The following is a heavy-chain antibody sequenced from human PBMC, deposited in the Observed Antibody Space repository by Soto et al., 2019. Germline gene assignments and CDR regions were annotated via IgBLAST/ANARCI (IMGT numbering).Heavy chain of an antibody. V-gene: IGHV3-48*01. CDR3: AKDGGYSYGPYDY. Sequence: EVQLVESGGGLVQPGGSLRLSCAASGFTFGSYSRNWVRQAPGKGLEWVSYISSSSSTIYYADSVEGRFTISRDNAKNSLYLKMNSLRAEDTAVYYCAKDGGYSYGPYDYWGQGTLVTVSS. D-gene: IGHD5-18*01. CDR1: GFTFGSYS. J-gene: IGHJ4*02. CDR2: ISSSSSTI.